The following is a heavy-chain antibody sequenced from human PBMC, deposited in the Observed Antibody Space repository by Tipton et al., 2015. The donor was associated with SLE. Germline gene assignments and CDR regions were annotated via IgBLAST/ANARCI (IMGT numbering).Heavy chain of an antibody. D-gene: IGHD4-11*01. CDR2: INHSGST. V-gene: IGHV4-34*01. CDR3: ARVGRKDSNRMAFDI. CDR1: GGSFSGYY. J-gene: IGHJ3*02. Sequence: TLSLTCAVYGGSFSGYYWSWIRQPPGKGLEWIGEINHSGSTNYNPSLKSRVTISVDTSKNQFSLKLSSVTAADTAVYYCARVGRKDSNRMAFDIWGQGTMVTVSS.